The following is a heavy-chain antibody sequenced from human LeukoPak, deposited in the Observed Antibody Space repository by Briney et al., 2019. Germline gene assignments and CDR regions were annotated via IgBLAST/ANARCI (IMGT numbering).Heavy chain of an antibody. D-gene: IGHD6-19*01. CDR2: ISAYNGNT. CDR1: GYTFTSYG. CDR3: ARDRGIAVAGIFDY. Sequence: ASVKVSCKASGYTFTSYGISWVRQAPGQGLEWMGWISAYNGNTNYAQELQGRVTMTTDTSTSTAYMELRSLRSDDTAVYYCARDRGIAVAGIFDYWGQGTLVTVSS. V-gene: IGHV1-18*01. J-gene: IGHJ4*02.